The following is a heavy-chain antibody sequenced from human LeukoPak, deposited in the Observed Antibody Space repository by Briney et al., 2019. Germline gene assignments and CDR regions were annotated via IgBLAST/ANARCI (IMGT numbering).Heavy chain of an antibody. V-gene: IGHV4-59*08. J-gene: IGHJ4*02. CDR2: IYYSGST. D-gene: IGHD6-13*01. CDR1: GGSISIYY. CDR3: ARQRYSSSCKGCFDY. Sequence: SETLSLTCTVSGGSISIYYWSWIRQPPGKGLEWIGYIYYSGSTNYNPSLKSRVTISVDTSKNQFSLKLSSVTAADTAVYYCARQRYSSSCKGCFDYWGQGTLVTVSS.